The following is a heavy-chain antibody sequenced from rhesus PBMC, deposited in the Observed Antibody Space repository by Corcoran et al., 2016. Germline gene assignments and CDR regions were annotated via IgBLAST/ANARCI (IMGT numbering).Heavy chain of an antibody. CDR1: GGPIRSGHYY. CDR3: ASLPFDRGVDY. Sequence: QVQLQESGPGLVKPSETRSLNCAVSGGPIRSGHYYWSWIRQPPGKGLEWIGYITYSGSTSYNPSLKSRVTISRDTSKNQFSLKLSSVTAADTAVYYCASLPFDRGVDYWGQGVLVTVSS. CDR2: ITYSGST. D-gene: IGHD3-40*01. V-gene: IGHV4-122*02. J-gene: IGHJ4*01.